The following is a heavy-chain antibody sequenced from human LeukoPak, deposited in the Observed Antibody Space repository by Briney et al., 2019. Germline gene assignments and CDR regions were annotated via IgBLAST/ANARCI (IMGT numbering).Heavy chain of an antibody. CDR2: INHSGST. CDR1: GGSFSGYY. CDR3: ARGEDRIQLWLRTTYYDY. J-gene: IGHJ4*02. Sequence: SETLSLTCAVYGGSFSGYYWSWIRQPPGKGLEWIGEINHSGSTNYNPSLKSRVTISVDTSKNQFSLRLSSVTAADTAVYYCARGEDRIQLWLRTTYYDYWGQGTLVTVSS. D-gene: IGHD5-18*01. V-gene: IGHV4-34*01.